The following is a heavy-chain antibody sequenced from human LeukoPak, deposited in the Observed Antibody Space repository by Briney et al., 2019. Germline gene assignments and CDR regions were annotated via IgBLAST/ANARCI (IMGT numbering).Heavy chain of an antibody. J-gene: IGHJ6*03. D-gene: IGHD3-22*01. V-gene: IGHV4-34*01. CDR1: GGSFSGYY. Sequence: SETLSLTCAVYGGSFSGYYWTWIRHTPEKGLEWIGEMNPSGSTNYNPSLKSRVTISVDTSKNQFSLTLSSVTAADTAVYYCARGRQDVTMIVVILTAVSYYLDVWGKGTTVTVS. CDR3: ARGRQDVTMIVVILTAVSYYLDV. CDR2: MNPSGST.